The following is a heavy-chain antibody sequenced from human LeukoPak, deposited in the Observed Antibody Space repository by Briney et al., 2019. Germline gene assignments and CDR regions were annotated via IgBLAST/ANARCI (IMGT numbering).Heavy chain of an antibody. CDR3: ARDRPTYYDFWSGYYSGYYYYGMDV. D-gene: IGHD3-3*01. CDR1: GFTFSDYY. Sequence: GGSLRLSCAASGFTFSDYYMSWIRQAPGKGLEWVSSISSSSSYIYYADSVKGRFTISRDNAKNSLYLQMNSLRAEDTAVYYCARDRPTYYDFWSGYYSGYYYYGMDVWGQGTTVTVSS. CDR2: ISSSSSYI. V-gene: IGHV3-11*06. J-gene: IGHJ6*02.